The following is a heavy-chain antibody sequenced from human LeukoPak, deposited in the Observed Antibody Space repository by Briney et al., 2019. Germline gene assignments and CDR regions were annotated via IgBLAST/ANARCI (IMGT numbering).Heavy chain of an antibody. CDR2: IIPIFGTA. Sequence: SVKVSCKASGGTFSSYAISWVRQAPGQGLEWMGGIIPIFGTANYAQKFQGRVTITADESTSTAYMKLSSLRSEDTAVYYCARDGSGYCGGDCYYFDYWGQGTLVTVSS. J-gene: IGHJ4*02. CDR1: GGTFSSYA. V-gene: IGHV1-69*13. D-gene: IGHD2-21*01. CDR3: ARDGSGYCGGDCYYFDY.